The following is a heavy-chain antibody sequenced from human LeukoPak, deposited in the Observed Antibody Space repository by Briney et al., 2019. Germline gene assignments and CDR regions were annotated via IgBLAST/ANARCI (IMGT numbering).Heavy chain of an antibody. D-gene: IGHD3-3*01. V-gene: IGHV1-2*02. CDR1: GYTFTGYY. CDR2: INPNSGGT. J-gene: IGHJ6*02. Sequence: ASVKVSCKASGYTFTGYYMHWVRQAPGQGFEWMGWINPNSGGTNYAQKFQGRVTMTRDTSISTAYMELSRLRSDDTAVYYCATLAYYDFWSGSYYYGMDVWGQGTTVTVSS. CDR3: ATLAYYDFWSGSYYYGMDV.